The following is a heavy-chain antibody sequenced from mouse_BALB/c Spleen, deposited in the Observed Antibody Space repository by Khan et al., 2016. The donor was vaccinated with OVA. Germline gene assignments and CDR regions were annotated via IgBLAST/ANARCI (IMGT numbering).Heavy chain of an antibody. CDR2: IWSDGST. J-gene: IGHJ4*01. Sequence: QVQLKQSGPGLVAPSQSLSITCTVSGFSLTSYGVHWVRQPPGKGLEWLVVIWSDGSTNYNSVLNSRLSISKDNSKSQVFLQMNSLQTDDTAIYYCARWFDGYSSLYAMDYWGQGTSVTVSS. D-gene: IGHD2-3*01. CDR1: GFSLTSYG. V-gene: IGHV2-6*02. CDR3: ARWFDGYSSLYAMDY.